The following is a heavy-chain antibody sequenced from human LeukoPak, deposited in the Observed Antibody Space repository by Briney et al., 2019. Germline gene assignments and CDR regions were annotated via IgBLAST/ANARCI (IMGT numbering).Heavy chain of an antibody. V-gene: IGHV3-11*01. J-gene: IGHJ4*02. CDR3: ARDSDAYCSSTSCPLDY. D-gene: IGHD2-2*01. CDR2: ISSSGSTI. CDR1: GFIVSSAH. Sequence: GGSLRLSCAASGFIVSSAHMIWVRQAPGKGLEWVSYISSSGSTIYYADSVKGRFTISRDNAKNSLYLQMNSLRAEDTAVYYCARDSDAYCSSTSCPLDYWGQGTLVTVSS.